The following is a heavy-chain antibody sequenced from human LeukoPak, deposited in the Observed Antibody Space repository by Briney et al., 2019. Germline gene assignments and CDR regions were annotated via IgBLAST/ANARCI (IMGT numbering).Heavy chain of an antibody. V-gene: IGHV1-3*01. CDR1: GYTFTSYA. CDR3: ARDGSSGWYPRGGWFDP. CDR2: INAGNGNT. Sequence: ASVKVSCKASGYTFTSYAMHWVRQAPGQRLEWMGWINAGNGNTKYSQKFQGRVTITRDTSASTAYMELSSLRSEDTAVYYCARDGSSGWYPRGGWFDPWGQGTLVTVSS. D-gene: IGHD6-19*01. J-gene: IGHJ5*02.